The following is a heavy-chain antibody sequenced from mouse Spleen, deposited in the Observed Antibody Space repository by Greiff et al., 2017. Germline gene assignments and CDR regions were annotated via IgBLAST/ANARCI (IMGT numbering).Heavy chain of an antibody. Sequence: QVQLKESGAELARPGASVKLSCKASGYTFTSYGISWVKQRTGQGLEWIGEIYPRSGNTYYNEKFKGKATLTADKSSSTAYMELRSLTSEDSAVYFCARGDGNCWFAYWGQGTLVTVSA. V-gene: IGHV1-81*01. J-gene: IGHJ3*01. D-gene: IGHD2-1*01. CDR2: IYPRSGNT. CDR3: ARGDGNCWFAY. CDR1: GYTFTSYG.